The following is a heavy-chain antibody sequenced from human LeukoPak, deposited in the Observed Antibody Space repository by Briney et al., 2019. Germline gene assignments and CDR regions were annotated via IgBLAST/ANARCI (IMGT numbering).Heavy chain of an antibody. V-gene: IGHV4-59*01. D-gene: IGHD6-19*01. CDR1: GGSISTYS. Sequence: NPSETLSLTCTVSGGSISTYSWTWIRQPPGKGLEWIGNIYYSGSTNYNPSLKSRVTISIDTSKNQFSLKVSSVTAADTAVYYCARAHSSGWPHMFDPWGQGTLVIVSS. J-gene: IGHJ5*02. CDR2: IYYSGST. CDR3: ARAHSSGWPHMFDP.